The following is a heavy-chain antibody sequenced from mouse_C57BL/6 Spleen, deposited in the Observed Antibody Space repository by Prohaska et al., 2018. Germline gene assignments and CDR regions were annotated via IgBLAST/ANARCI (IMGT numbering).Heavy chain of an antibody. D-gene: IGHD2-5*01. CDR2: IRLKSDNYAT. J-gene: IGHJ1*03. CDR1: GFTFSNYL. Sequence: EVKLEESGGGLVQPGGSMKLSCVASGFTFSNYLMNWVRQSPEKGLEWVAQIRLKSDNYATHYAESVKGRFTISRDDSKSSVYLQMNNLRAEDTGIYYCTRYYSNYVWYFDVWGTGTTVTVSS. CDR3: TRYYSNYVWYFDV. V-gene: IGHV6-3*01.